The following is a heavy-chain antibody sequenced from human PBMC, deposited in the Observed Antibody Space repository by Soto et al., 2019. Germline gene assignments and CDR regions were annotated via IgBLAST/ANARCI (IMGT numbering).Heavy chain of an antibody. J-gene: IGHJ6*02. CDR3: AREGTLYSSSWYSDYYGMDV. D-gene: IGHD6-13*01. CDR2: KWYDGSNK. CDR1: GFTFRCFG. Sequence: GSPRPPCAAAGFTFRCFGMHWVRQAPSKGVGGVAVKWYDGSNKYYADSVKGRFTISRDNSKNTLYLQMNSLRAEDTAVYYCAREGTLYSSSWYSDYYGMDVWGQGTTVTVSS. V-gene: IGHV3-33*01.